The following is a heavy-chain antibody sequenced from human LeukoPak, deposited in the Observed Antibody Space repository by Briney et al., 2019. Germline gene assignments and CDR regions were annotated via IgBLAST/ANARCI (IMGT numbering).Heavy chain of an antibody. D-gene: IGHD3-9*01. Sequence: PGGSLRLSCAASGFTSSSYCMSWVRQAPGKGLEWVANIKQDGSEKYYVDSVKGRFTISRGNAKNSLYLQMNSLRAEDTAVYYCASQTNFDWLSSPRGDPWGQGTLVTVSS. CDR2: IKQDGSEK. CDR3: ASQTNFDWLSSPRGDP. CDR1: GFTSSSYC. J-gene: IGHJ5*02. V-gene: IGHV3-7*01.